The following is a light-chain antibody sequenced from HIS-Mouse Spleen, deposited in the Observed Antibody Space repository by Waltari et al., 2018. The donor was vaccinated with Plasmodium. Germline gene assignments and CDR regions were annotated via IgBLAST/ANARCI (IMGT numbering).Light chain of an antibody. J-gene: IGKJ3*01. Sequence: EIVMTQSPATLYVSPGERATLSCRASQRVSSNLAWYQQKPGQAPSLRIYGASTRATGIPARFSGSGSGTEFSLTISSLQSEDFAVYYCQQYNNWSFTFGPGTKVDIK. CDR3: QQYNNWSFT. CDR1: QRVSSN. CDR2: GAS. V-gene: IGKV3-15*01.